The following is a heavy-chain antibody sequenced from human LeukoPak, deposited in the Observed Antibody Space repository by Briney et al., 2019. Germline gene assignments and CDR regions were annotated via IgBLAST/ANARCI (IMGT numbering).Heavy chain of an antibody. Sequence: GESLKISCQGSGYNFTTYWITWVRQMPGKGLEWMGRIDPSDSYINYSPPFQGHVTISADKSISTAYLQWSSLKASDTAMYYCARLIFSSGWFNAFDIWGQGTMVTVSS. CDR2: IDPSDSYI. D-gene: IGHD6-13*01. CDR3: ARLIFSSGWFNAFDI. CDR1: GYNFTTYW. J-gene: IGHJ3*02. V-gene: IGHV5-10-1*01.